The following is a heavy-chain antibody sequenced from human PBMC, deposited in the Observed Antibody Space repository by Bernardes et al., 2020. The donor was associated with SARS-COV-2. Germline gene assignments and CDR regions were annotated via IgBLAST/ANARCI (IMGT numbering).Heavy chain of an antibody. V-gene: IGHV4-34*01. CDR1: GGSFSGYY. CDR2: INHSGST. CDR3: ARSRATSDFWSGYSHKWLDP. Sequence: SETLSLTCAVYGGSFSGYYWSWIRQAPGKGLEWIGEINHSGSTIYNPSLESRVPMVADTSKNQVSLEVRSVSAADTAVYYCARSRATSDFWSGYSHKWLDPWGQGTQVTVSS. D-gene: IGHD3-3*01. J-gene: IGHJ5*02.